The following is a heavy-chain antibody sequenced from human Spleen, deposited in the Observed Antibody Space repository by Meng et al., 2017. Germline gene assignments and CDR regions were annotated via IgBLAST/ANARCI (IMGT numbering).Heavy chain of an antibody. CDR3: ARGRKYHFHGSGIDAFDI. V-gene: IGHV3-74*03. Sequence: GESLKISCAASGFTFSSYWMHWVRQAPGKGLVRVSRIDSDGSSTTYADSAKGRFTISRDTSKNTLHLQMNSLIDEDTALYYCARGRKYHFHGSGIDAFDIWGQGTMVTVSS. CDR1: GFTFSSYW. CDR2: IDSDGSST. J-gene: IGHJ3*02. D-gene: IGHD3-10*01.